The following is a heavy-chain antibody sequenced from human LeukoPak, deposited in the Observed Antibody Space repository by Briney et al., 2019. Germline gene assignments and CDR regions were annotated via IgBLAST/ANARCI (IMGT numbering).Heavy chain of an antibody. J-gene: IGHJ6*02. Sequence: PSQTLSLTCTVSGGSISSGDYYWSWVRQPPGTALEWIGYIYYSGTTYYNPSLMSRVTISVDTSKNQFSLKLSSVTAADTAVYYCARGIYSYGMGVWGQGTTVTVSS. CDR3: ARGIYSYGMGV. V-gene: IGHV4-30-4*01. CDR2: IYYSGTT. CDR1: GGSISSGDYY.